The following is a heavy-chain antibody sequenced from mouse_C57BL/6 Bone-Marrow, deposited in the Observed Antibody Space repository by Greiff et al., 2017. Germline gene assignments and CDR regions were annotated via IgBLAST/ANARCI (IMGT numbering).Heavy chain of an antibody. CDR3: TEYDYDLYAMDY. D-gene: IGHD2-4*01. CDR2: IDPETGGT. J-gene: IGHJ4*01. V-gene: IGHV1-15*01. Sequence: QVQLKQSGAELVRPGASVTLSCKASGYTFTDYEMHWVKQTPVHGLEWIGAIDPETGGTAYNQKFKGKAILTADQSSSTAYMELRRLTSEDSAVYYITEYDYDLYAMDYCGQEASVTVSS. CDR1: GYTFTDYE.